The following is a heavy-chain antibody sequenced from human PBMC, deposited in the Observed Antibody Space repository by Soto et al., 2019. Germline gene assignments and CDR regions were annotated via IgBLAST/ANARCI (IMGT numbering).Heavy chain of an antibody. CDR3: VRARSTDSRPDY. Sequence: PGGSLRLSCAASGFTFSLYRMIWVRQAPGKGLEWVASITSSSSYIYYEDSLKGRFTISRDNAKNSLFLQLDSLRAEDTAVYFCVRARSTDSRPDYWGQGTLVTVSS. V-gene: IGHV3-21*01. CDR1: GFTFSLYR. CDR2: ITSSSSYI. D-gene: IGHD3-22*01. J-gene: IGHJ4*02.